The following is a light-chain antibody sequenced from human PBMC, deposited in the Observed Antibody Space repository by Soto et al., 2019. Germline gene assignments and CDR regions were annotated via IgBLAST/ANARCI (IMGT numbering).Light chain of an antibody. CDR2: DAS. CDR1: QSISSW. J-gene: IGKJ1*01. CDR3: QQYNNYSWT. Sequence: DIQMTQSPSTRSASVGDGFTITCRASQSISSWLAWYQQKPGKAPKLLIYDASNLKSGVPSRFSGSGSGTEFTLTISSLQPDDFATYYCQQYNNYSWTFGQGTQVDIK. V-gene: IGKV1-5*01.